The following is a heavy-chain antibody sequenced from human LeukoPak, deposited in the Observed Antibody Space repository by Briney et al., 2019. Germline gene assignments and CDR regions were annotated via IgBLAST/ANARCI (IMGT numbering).Heavy chain of an antibody. CDR2: ISGSGGST. V-gene: IGHV3-23*01. D-gene: IGHD5-18*01. J-gene: IGHJ5*02. CDR3: AKDTGYSYGYDWFDP. CDR1: GFTFSSYA. Sequence: PGGSLRLSCAASGFTFSSYAMSWVRQAPGKGLEWVSAISGSGGSTYYADSVKGRFTISRDNSKNTLYLQMNSLRAEDTAVYYCAKDTGYSYGYDWFDPWGQGTLVTVSS.